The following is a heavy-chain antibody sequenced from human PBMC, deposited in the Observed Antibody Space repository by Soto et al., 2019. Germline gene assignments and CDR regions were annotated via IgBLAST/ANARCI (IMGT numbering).Heavy chain of an antibody. CDR3: ARGADNFWSGYYDY. J-gene: IGHJ4*02. D-gene: IGHD3-3*01. CDR2: IYYSGRT. V-gene: IGHV4-59*01. CDR1: GGCISSCY. Sequence: SETLSLTCTVAGGCISSCYCSWIRQPPGKGLERIGYIYYSGRTNYNPSRKIRVTISLDTSKNQFSLKLSSVTAPDTAVYSCARGADNFWSGYYDYWRPGPLANASS.